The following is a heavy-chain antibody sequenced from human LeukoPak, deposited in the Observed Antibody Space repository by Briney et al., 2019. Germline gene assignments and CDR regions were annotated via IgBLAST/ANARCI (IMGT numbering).Heavy chain of an antibody. CDR3: ARLRGYSYGLYYFDY. D-gene: IGHD5-18*01. CDR1: GYTFTSYG. CDR2: ISAYNSNT. V-gene: IGHV1-18*01. J-gene: IGHJ4*02. Sequence: ASVKVSCKASGYTFTSYGISWVRQAPGQGLEWMGWISAYNSNTNYAQKLQGRVTMTADTSTSTAYMELRSLRSDDTAVYYCARLRGYSYGLYYFDYWGQGTLVTVSS.